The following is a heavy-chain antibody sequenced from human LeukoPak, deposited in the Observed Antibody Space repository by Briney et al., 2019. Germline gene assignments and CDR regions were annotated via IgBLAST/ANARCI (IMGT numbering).Heavy chain of an antibody. CDR1: GFTFSSYS. CDR3: PKPVGYSNYDDAPLNWFDP. V-gene: IGHV3-21*04. CDR2: ISSSSSYI. J-gene: IGHJ5*02. Sequence: PGGSLRLSCAASGFTFSSYSMTWVRQAPGKGLEWVSSISSSSSYIYYADSVKGRFTISRDNSKNTLYLQMNSLRAEDTAVYYCPKPVGYSNYDDAPLNWFDPWGQGTLVTVSS. D-gene: IGHD4-4*01.